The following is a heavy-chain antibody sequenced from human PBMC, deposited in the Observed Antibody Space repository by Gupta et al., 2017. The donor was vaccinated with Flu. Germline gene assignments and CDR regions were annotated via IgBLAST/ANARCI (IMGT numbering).Heavy chain of an antibody. CDR2: INHSGST. CDR3: EREEDCSGGSCSSPSEVSGMDV. CDR1: GGSFSGYY. V-gene: IGHV4-34*01. Sequence: QVQLQQWGAGLLKPSETLSLTCAAYGGSFSGYYWSWIRQPPGKGLEWIGEINHSGSTNYNPSLKSRVTISVDTSKNQFSLKLSSVTAADTAVYYCEREEDCSGGSCSSPSEVSGMDVWGQGTTVTVSS. D-gene: IGHD2-15*01. J-gene: IGHJ6*02.